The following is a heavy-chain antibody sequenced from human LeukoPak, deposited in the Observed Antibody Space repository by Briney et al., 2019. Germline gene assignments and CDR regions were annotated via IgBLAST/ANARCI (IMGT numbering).Heavy chain of an antibody. J-gene: IGHJ4*02. D-gene: IGHD1-26*01. CDR2: IDPSDSYT. CDR1: GYSFASYW. Sequence: KPGESLKISCKGSGYSFASYWISWVRQMPGKGLEWMGRIDPSDSYTNYSPSFQGHVTISADKSISTAYLQWSSLKASDTAMYYCATNSIVGATNVDYWGQGTLVTVSS. V-gene: IGHV5-10-1*01. CDR3: ATNSIVGATNVDY.